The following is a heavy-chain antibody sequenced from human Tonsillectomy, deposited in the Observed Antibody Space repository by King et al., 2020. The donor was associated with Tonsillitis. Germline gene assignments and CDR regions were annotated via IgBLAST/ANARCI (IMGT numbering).Heavy chain of an antibody. Sequence: QLVQSGAEVKRPGSSVKVSCKASGGTFSSYPISWVRQAPGQGLEWMGGILPIYGTTNYAQKFQGRATITADESTSTAYMELSSLRSEDTAVYYCARDKRPYGMDVWGQGTTVTVSS. CDR2: ILPIYGTT. V-gene: IGHV1-69*12. J-gene: IGHJ6*02. CDR3: ARDKRPYGMDV. CDR1: GGTFSSYP.